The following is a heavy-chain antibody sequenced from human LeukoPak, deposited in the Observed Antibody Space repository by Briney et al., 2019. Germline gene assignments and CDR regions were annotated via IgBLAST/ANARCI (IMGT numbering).Heavy chain of an antibody. CDR3: AKDKTPYYDSSGYPDY. CDR1: GYTFTGYH. Sequence: GASVKVSCKASGYTFTGYHVHWVRQAPGQGLEWMGVVNPNTGGTTYAQKFQGRFTISRDNAKNSLYLQMNSLRAEDTALYYCAKDKTPYYDSSGYPDYWGQGTLVTVSS. D-gene: IGHD3-22*01. V-gene: IGHV1-2*02. J-gene: IGHJ4*02. CDR2: VNPNTGGT.